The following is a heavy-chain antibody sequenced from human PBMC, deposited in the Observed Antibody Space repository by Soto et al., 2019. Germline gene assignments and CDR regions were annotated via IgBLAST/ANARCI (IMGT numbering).Heavy chain of an antibody. CDR2: IGTAGDT. CDR1: GFTFSSYD. V-gene: IGHV3-13*01. J-gene: IGHJ3*02. Sequence: GGSLRLSCAASGFTFSSYDMHWVRQATGKGLEWVSAIGTAGDTYYPGSVKGRFTISRENAKNSLYLQMNSLRAEDTAVYYCARAAAASYYDFWSGYYPRAFDIWGQGTMVTVSS. CDR3: ARAAAASYYDFWSGYYPRAFDI. D-gene: IGHD3-3*01.